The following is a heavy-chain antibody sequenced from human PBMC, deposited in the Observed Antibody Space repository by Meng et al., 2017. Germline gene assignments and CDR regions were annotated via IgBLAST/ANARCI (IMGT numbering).Heavy chain of an antibody. V-gene: IGHV1-46*01. CDR2: INPSGGST. CDR3: ARDWYDSSGYYLV. J-gene: IGHJ4*02. Sequence: QMRLVQSGGEVKKPWASVKISCKASGYTFTSYYIHWVRQAPGQGREWMGIINPSGGSTSYAQTFQGRVTMTRDTSTSTVYMELSSLRSEDTAVYYCARDWYDSSGYYLVWGQGTLVTVSS. D-gene: IGHD3-22*01. CDR1: GYTFTSYY.